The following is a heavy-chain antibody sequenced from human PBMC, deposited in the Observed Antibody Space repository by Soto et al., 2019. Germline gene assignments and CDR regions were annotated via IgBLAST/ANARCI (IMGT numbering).Heavy chain of an antibody. D-gene: IGHD2-8*01. CDR3: AIFGVYASGRHKGFDY. J-gene: IGHJ5*01. Sequence: GGSLRLSCEASGFAFSTSAMSWVRQVPGKGLEWVSDISGAGESTTFYTESVKGRFTMSRDRYKSQLYLQMNGLGDEDTAIYYCAIFGVYASGRHKGFDYWGHGTLVTVSS. CDR2: ISGAGESTT. V-gene: IGHV3-23*01. CDR1: GFAFSTSA.